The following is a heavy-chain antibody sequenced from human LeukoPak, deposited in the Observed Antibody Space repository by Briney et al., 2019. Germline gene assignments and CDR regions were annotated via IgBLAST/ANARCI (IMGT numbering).Heavy chain of an antibody. Sequence: ASVKVSCKASGYTFTSYYMHWVRQAPGQGLEWMGIINPSGGSTSYAQKLQGRVTMTTDTSTSTAYMELRSLRSDDTAVYYCARDLEGIVGATNHYWGQGTLVTVSS. CDR3: ARDLEGIVGATNHY. J-gene: IGHJ4*02. CDR2: INPSGGST. D-gene: IGHD1-26*01. V-gene: IGHV1-46*01. CDR1: GYTFTSYY.